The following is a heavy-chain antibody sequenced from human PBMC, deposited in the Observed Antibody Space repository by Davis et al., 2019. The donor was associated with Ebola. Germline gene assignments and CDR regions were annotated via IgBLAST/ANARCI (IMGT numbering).Heavy chain of an antibody. J-gene: IGHJ4*02. CDR3: ATGNTGWILDY. V-gene: IGHV1-69*06. D-gene: IGHD6-19*01. CDR2: IIPIFGTT. CDR1: GDSFSNHA. Sequence: SVKVSCKASGDSFSNHAITWVRQAPGQGLEWMGGIIPIFGTTNYAQKFQGRVTMTADKSTSTASSATAYLELNSLKYEDTAIYYCATGNTGWILDYWGQGTLVTVSS.